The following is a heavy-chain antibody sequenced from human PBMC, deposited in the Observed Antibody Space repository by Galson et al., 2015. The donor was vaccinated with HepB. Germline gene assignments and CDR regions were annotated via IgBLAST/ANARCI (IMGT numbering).Heavy chain of an antibody. CDR2: ISHTGRT. V-gene: IGHV4-34*10. J-gene: IGHJ6*03. CDR3: ARSREYDFWSGYFYYYYMDV. Sequence: LSLTCAVSDGSLSGYYWHWIRQPPGRGLEWIGEISHTGRTNYKSSLTSRITISVDTSKNQFSLKLSSVTAADTAVYYCARSREYDFWSGYFYYYYMDVWGKGTTVTVSS. CDR1: DGSLSGYY. D-gene: IGHD3-3*01.